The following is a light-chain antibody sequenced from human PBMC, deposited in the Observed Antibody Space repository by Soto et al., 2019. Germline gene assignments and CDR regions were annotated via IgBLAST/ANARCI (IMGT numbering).Light chain of an antibody. CDR1: QSVTSSY. Sequence: EIVLTQSPGTLSLSPGEIATLSCRASQSVTSSYLGWYQQKPGQAPRLLIYGASTRATGIPGRFSGSGSGTDFTLTISRLEPEDFAVYYCQQYGSSGTVFGQGTRLEIK. J-gene: IGKJ5*01. CDR2: GAS. CDR3: QQYGSSGTV. V-gene: IGKV3-20*01.